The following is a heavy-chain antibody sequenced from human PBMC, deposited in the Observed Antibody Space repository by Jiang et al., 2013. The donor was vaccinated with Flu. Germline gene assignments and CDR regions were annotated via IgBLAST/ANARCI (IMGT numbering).Heavy chain of an antibody. CDR3: ARDTGDYYFDY. CDR1: GYSFTSYS. D-gene: IGHD4-17*01. CDR2: ISAYNGNT. V-gene: IGHV1-18*01. J-gene: IGHJ4*02. Sequence: GAEVKKPGASVKVSCKASGYSFTSYSITWVRQAPGQGLEWMGWISAYNGNTNYAQKFQGRVTMTTETSTRTVYMELRSLRSDDTAVYFCARDTGDYYFDYWGQGTLVTVSS.